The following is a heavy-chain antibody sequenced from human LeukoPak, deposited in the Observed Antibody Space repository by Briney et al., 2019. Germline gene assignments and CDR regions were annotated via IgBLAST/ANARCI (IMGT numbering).Heavy chain of an antibody. CDR3: ARRDYDFWSGYYTGMGYYMDV. J-gene: IGHJ6*03. CDR1: GGTFSSYA. D-gene: IGHD3-3*01. V-gene: IGHV1-69*13. CDR2: IIPIFGTA. Sequence: SVKVSCKASGGTFSSYAISWVRQAPGQGLEWMGGIIPIFGTANYAQKFQGRVTITAGESTSTAYMELSSLRSEDTAVYYCARRDYDFWSGYYTGMGYYMDVWGKGTTVTVSS.